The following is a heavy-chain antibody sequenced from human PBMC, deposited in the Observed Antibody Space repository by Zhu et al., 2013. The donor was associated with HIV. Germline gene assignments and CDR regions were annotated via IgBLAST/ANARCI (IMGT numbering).Heavy chain of an antibody. J-gene: IGHJ6*02. D-gene: IGHD4-17*01. Sequence: VQLVESGGGVVQPGRSLRLSCAASGFTFSSYGMHWVRQAPGKGLEWVAVIWYDGSNKYYADSVKGRFTISRDNSKNTLYLQMNSLRAEDTAVYYCARDYGDYFDYYGMDVWGQGTTVTVSS. CDR2: IWYDGSNK. CDR3: ARDYGDYFDYYGMDV. V-gene: IGHV3-33*01. CDR1: GFTFSSYG.